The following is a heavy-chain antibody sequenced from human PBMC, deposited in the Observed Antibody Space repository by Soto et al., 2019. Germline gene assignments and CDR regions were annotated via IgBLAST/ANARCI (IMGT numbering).Heavy chain of an antibody. CDR2: MKPDDGGP. J-gene: IGHJ6*02. Sequence: ASVKVSCKSSGYILSDYCIHWVRQAPGQGLEWLGWMKPDDGGPNYAQNFQGRVIMTRDTSTDTDYMELTRLTSDDTAVYFCVRDLRRQWRRLDTESYTGLDVWGPVTPVTVSS. D-gene: IGHD5-12*01. CDR1: GYILSDYC. V-gene: IGHV1-2*02. CDR3: VRDLRRQWRRLDTESYTGLDV.